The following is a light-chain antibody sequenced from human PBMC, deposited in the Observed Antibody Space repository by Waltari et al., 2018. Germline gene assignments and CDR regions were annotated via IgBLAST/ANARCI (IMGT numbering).Light chain of an antibody. J-gene: IGKJ5*01. CDR2: GAS. V-gene: IGKV3-20*01. Sequence: EIVLTQSPGTMSLPPGERATLPCRASQSVTNNNLAWSQQNPGQAPRLLSYGASRSATGIPDRFSGSGSGTDFTLTISRLEPEDFAVYYCQQLGSSPITFGQGTRLEMK. CDR3: QQLGSSPIT. CDR1: QSVTNNN.